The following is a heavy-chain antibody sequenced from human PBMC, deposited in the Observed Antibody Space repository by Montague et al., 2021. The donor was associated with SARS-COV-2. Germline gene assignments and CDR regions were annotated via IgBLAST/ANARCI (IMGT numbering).Heavy chain of an antibody. CDR1: GGSLSSSGYY. CDR3: ARDLGRTGYYYGLDV. J-gene: IGHJ6*02. V-gene: IGHV4-31*03. CDR2: FYYSGST. D-gene: IGHD3/OR15-3a*01. Sequence: TLSLTCTVSGGSLSSSGYYWSWIRQLPGKGLEWLGYFYYSGSTYYNPSLKSRVFISADMSKNQFFLNLTSVTAADAAVYYCARDLGRTGYYYGLDVWGQGTTVTVSS.